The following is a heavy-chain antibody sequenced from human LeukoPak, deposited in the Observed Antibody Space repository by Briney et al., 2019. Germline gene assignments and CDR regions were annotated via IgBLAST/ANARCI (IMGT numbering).Heavy chain of an antibody. CDR1: GFTFSDYY. V-gene: IGHV3-11*04. CDR2: ISSSGSTI. D-gene: IGHD5-18*01. J-gene: IGHJ4*02. Sequence: PGGALRLSCTAYGFTFSDYYMSWIRQAPGKGLEWVSYISSSGSTIYYADSVKGRFAISRDNAKNSLYLQMNSLRAEDTAVYYCARFDTAMVVYGYWGQGTLVTVSS. CDR3: ARFDTAMVVYGY.